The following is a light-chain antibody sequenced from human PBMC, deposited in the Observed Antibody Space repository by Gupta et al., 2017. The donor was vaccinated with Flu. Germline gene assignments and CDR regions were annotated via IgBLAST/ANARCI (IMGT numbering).Light chain of an antibody. CDR3: ATWDNTLNAL. Sequence: IGHNYVSWYQQFAGTAPKVVIYDDDKRPSEIPDRFSASKSGASATLAIAGLQTEDEAVYYCATWDNTLNALFSGGTKLTVL. V-gene: IGLV1-51*01. CDR2: DDD. J-gene: IGLJ3*02. CDR1: IGHNY.